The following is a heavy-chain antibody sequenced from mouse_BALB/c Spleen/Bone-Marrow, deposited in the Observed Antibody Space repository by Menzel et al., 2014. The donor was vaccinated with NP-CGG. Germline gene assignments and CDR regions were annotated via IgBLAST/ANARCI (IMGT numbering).Heavy chain of an antibody. CDR3: TRREYYRYDRAMDY. CDR2: INPSTGGT. J-gene: IGHJ4*01. V-gene: IGHV1S81*02. CDR1: GYTFTSYY. Sequence: QVHLQQSGAELVKPGASVKLSCKASGYTFTSYYMYWVKQRPGQGLEWIGEINPSTGGTNFNEKFKSKATLTVDKSSSTAYMQLSSLTSEDSAVYYCTRREYYRYDRAMDYWGQGTSVTVSS. D-gene: IGHD2-14*01.